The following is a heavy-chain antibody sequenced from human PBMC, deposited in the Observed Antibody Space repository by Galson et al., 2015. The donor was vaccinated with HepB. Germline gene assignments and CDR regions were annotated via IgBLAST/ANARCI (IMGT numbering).Heavy chain of an antibody. CDR2: IDWDDDT. D-gene: IGHD6-6*01. CDR1: GFSLTSSGMC. V-gene: IGHV2-70*11. Sequence: PALVKPTQTLTLTCAFSGFSLTSSGMCVTWIRQPPGKALEWLARIDWDDDTYYSKYLKTRLTISKDTSKNQVVLTMTNLDPVDTATYYCARSEYSSSSFYSYSLDVWGKGTTVTVSS. J-gene: IGHJ6*03. CDR3: ARSEYSSSSFYSYSLDV.